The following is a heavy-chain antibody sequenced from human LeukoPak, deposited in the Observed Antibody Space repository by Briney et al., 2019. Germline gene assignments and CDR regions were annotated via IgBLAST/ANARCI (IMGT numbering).Heavy chain of an antibody. Sequence: PGGSLRLSCAASGFTFSSYAMSWVRQAPGKGLEWVSAISGSGGSTYYADSVKGRFTISRDNSKNTLYLQMNSLRTEDTAVYYCAKGERGWNSGFDYWGQGTLVTVSS. J-gene: IGHJ4*02. D-gene: IGHD3-10*01. V-gene: IGHV3-23*01. CDR2: ISGSGGST. CDR3: AKGERGWNSGFDY. CDR1: GFTFSSYA.